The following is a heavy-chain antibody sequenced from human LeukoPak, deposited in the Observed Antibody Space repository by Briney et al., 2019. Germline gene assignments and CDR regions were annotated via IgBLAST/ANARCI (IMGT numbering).Heavy chain of an antibody. CDR3: ARGRYSSSWDTDPFFDY. D-gene: IGHD6-13*01. Sequence: PGGSLRLSCAASGFTFSSYAMPWVRQAPGKGLEWVAVISYDGSNKYYADSVKGRFTISRDNSKNTLYLQMNSLRAEDTAVYYCARGRYSSSWDTDPFFDYWGQGTLVTVSS. J-gene: IGHJ4*02. CDR1: GFTFSSYA. CDR2: ISYDGSNK. V-gene: IGHV3-30*01.